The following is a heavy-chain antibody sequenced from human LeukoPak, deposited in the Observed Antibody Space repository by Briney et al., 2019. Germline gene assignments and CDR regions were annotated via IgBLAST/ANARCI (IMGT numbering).Heavy chain of an antibody. J-gene: IGHJ4*02. D-gene: IGHD6-13*01. CDR1: GGTFSSYA. V-gene: IGHV1-69*04. CDR3: ARDIIAAAGNFDY. CDR2: IIPILGIA. Sequence: SVKVSCKASGGTFSSYAISWVRQAPGQGLEWMGRIIPILGIANYAQKLQGRVTMTTDTSTSTAYMELRSLRSDDTAVYYCARDIIAAAGNFDYWGQGTLVTVSS.